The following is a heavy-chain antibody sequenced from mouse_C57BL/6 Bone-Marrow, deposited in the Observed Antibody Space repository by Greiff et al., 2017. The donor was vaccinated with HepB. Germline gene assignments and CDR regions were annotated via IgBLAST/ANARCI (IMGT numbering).Heavy chain of an antibody. V-gene: IGHV5-4*03. D-gene: IGHD3-3*01. CDR3: ARGGLLDY. CDR1: GFTFSSYA. CDR2: ISDGGSYT. Sequence: EVKLVESGGGLVKPGGSLKLSCAASGFTFSSYAMSWVRQTPEKRLEWVATISDGGSYTYYPDNVKGRFTISRDNAKNNLYLQMSHLKSEDTAMYYCARGGLLDYWGQGTTLTVSS. J-gene: IGHJ2*01.